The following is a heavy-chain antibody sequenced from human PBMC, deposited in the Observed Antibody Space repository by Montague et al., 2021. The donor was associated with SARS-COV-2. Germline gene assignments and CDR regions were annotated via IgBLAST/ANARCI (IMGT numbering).Heavy chain of an antibody. CDR3: ARELARTGAFDI. CDR1: GFTFSNFS. J-gene: IGHJ3*02. CDR2: ITSSDDYI. Sequence: SLRLSCAASGFTFSNFSINWVRQAPGKGLEWVSSITSSDDYICYADSLKGRFTGSRDNAKNSVYLQMSSLRAEDTAVYYCARELARTGAFDIWGQGTAVTVSS. V-gene: IGHV3-21*01. D-gene: IGHD4-17*01.